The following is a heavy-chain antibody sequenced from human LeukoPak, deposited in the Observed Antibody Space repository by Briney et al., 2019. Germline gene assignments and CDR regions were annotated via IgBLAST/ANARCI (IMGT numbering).Heavy chain of an antibody. CDR3: VRDQEHSFPY. D-gene: IGHD1/OR15-1a*01. V-gene: IGHV3-7*01. CDR1: GGSGSRYW. Sequence: GGSLRLACAASGGSGSRYWMSWARQAPGKGPEWVAKIKEDGREKYYVDSVKGRFTISRDNAENSLYLQMNSLRAEDTAVYFCVRDQEHSFPYWGQGTLVSVSS. J-gene: IGHJ4*02. CDR2: IKEDGREK.